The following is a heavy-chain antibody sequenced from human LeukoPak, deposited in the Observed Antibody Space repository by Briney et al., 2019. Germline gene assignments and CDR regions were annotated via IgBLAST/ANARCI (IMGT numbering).Heavy chain of an antibody. D-gene: IGHD1-14*01. V-gene: IGHV3-48*01. CDR3: AKGGIKISGLDF. CDR2: IGPGSSTI. Sequence: PGGSLRLSCAASGFTFSHYSMTWVRQASGKGLEWVSYIGPGSSTIYHADSVKGRFTISRDDAMNSLYLQMNSLRAEDTAVYYCAKGGIKISGLDFWGQGTLVTVSA. CDR1: GFTFSHYS. J-gene: IGHJ4*02.